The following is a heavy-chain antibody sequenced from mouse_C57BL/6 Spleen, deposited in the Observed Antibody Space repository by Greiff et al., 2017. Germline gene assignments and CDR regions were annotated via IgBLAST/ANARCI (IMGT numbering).Heavy chain of an antibody. J-gene: IGHJ2*01. D-gene: IGHD3-2*02. CDR2: ISSGGSYT. CDR1: GFTFSSYG. Sequence: EVKLMESGGDLVKPGGSLKLSCAASGFTFSSYGMSWVRQTPDKRLEWVATISSGGSYTYYPDSVKGRFTISRDNAKNTLYLQMSSLKSEDTAMYYCERLTAQATAFDYWGQGTTLTVSS. CDR3: ERLTAQATAFDY. V-gene: IGHV5-6*01.